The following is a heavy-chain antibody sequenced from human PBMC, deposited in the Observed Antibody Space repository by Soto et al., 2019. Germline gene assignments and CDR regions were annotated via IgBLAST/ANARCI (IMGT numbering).Heavy chain of an antibody. J-gene: IGHJ3*02. V-gene: IGHV1-18*01. Sequence: VASVKVSCKASGYTFTSYGISWVRQAPGQGLEWMGWISAYNGNTNYAQKLQGRVTMTTDTSTSTAYMELRSLRSDDTAVYYCARSGYYYGSGDAFDIWGQGTMVTVSS. CDR3: ARSGYYYGSGDAFDI. CDR2: ISAYNGNT. CDR1: GYTFTSYG. D-gene: IGHD3-10*01.